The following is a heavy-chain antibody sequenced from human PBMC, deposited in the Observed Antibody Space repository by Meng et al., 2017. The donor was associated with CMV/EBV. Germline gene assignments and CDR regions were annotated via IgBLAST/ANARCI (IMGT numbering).Heavy chain of an antibody. Sequence: SVKVSCKASGGTFSSYAISWVRQAPGQGLEWMGGIIPIFGTANYAQKFQGRVTITTDESTSTAYMELSSLRSEDTAVYYCARVELNTAMSGYGMDVWGQGNTVTVSS. V-gene: IGHV1-69*05. CDR2: IIPIFGTA. CDR3: ARVELNTAMSGYGMDV. CDR1: GGTFSSYA. J-gene: IGHJ6*02. D-gene: IGHD5-18*01.